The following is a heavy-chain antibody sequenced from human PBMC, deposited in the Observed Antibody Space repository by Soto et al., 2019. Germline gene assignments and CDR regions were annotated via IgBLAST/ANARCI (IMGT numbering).Heavy chain of an antibody. V-gene: IGHV5-51*01. Sequence: GESLKISCKGSGYSFTRYWMGWVRQMPGKGLEWMGIIYPGDSDTRYSPSFQGQVTISADKSISTAYLQWSSLKASDTAMYYCAREARDYDILTGPPFDYWGQGTLVTVS. CDR2: IYPGDSDT. CDR1: GYSFTRYW. D-gene: IGHD3-9*01. J-gene: IGHJ4*02. CDR3: AREARDYDILTGPPFDY.